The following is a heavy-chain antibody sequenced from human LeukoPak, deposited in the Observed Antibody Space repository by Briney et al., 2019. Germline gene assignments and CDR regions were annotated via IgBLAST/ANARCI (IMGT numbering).Heavy chain of an antibody. Sequence: PGGSLRLSCSASGFTFSNYPMHWLRQAPGKGLEYVSAISSEGRTTYYADSVRGRFTISRDNSRNTLYLQMSSLRVEDTAIYYCVKEIAFYDYWGQGTLVTVSS. D-gene: IGHD2/OR15-2a*01. CDR1: GFTFSNYP. V-gene: IGHV3-64D*06. CDR2: ISSEGRTT. J-gene: IGHJ4*02. CDR3: VKEIAFYDY.